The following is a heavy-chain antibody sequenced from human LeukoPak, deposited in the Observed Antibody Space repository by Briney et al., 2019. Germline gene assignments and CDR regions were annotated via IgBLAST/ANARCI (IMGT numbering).Heavy chain of an antibody. J-gene: IGHJ4*02. V-gene: IGHV3-23*01. Sequence: GGSLRLSCAASGFTFSSYAMHWVRQAPGKGLEWVSAISGSGGSTYYADSVKGRFTISRDNSKNTLYLQMNSLRAEDTAVYYCAKKRGKYIAAAGTDYWGQGTLVTVSS. CDR3: AKKRGKYIAAAGTDY. CDR2: ISGSGGST. CDR1: GFTFSSYA. D-gene: IGHD6-13*01.